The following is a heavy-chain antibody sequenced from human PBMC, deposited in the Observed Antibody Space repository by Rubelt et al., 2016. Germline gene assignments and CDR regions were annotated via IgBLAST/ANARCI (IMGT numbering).Heavy chain of an antibody. D-gene: IGHD5-12*01. Sequence: QVQLVQSGAEVKKPGASVKVSCKASGYTFTSYGISWVRQAPGQGLEWMGWISAYNGKTNCAQKRQGRVTMTTDTYTSTGYMERRSLRSDGTAVYYWARGSGGYAWFDPWGQGTLVTVSS. CDR1: GYTFTSYG. V-gene: IGHV1-18*01. J-gene: IGHJ5*02. CDR3: ARGSGGYAWFDP. CDR2: ISAYNGKT.